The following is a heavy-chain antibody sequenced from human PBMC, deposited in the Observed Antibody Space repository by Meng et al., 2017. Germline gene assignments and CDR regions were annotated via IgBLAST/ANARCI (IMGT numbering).Heavy chain of an antibody. CDR3: AQTTVTTYSEYFQH. J-gene: IGHJ1*01. CDR1: GYTFTSYG. CDR2: ISAYNGNT. D-gene: IGHD4-11*01. Sequence: QVQLVPSGPEVKKPAASVNVSCKASGYTFTSYGISWVRQAPGQGLEWMGGISAYNGNTNYAQKLQGRVTTTSDTSTSTAYMELRSLRSDDTAVYYCAQTTVTTYSEYFQHWGQGTLVTVSS. V-gene: IGHV1-18*01.